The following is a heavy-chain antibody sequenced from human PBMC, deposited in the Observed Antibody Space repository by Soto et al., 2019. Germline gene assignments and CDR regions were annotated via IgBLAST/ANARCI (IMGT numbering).Heavy chain of an antibody. CDR3: TTYHGDYHFDH. Sequence: QVQLVQSGAEVKKPGASVKVSCKVSGYTLNEVAMHWVRQAPGKGLEWLGGFDPDEAETIYAQHVQGRVTMTEDTSTDTGYMELSSLRSEDTALYFCTTYHGDYHFDHCGQGTLVTVSS. J-gene: IGHJ5*02. V-gene: IGHV1-24*01. CDR1: GYTLNEVA. D-gene: IGHD4-17*01. CDR2: FDPDEAET.